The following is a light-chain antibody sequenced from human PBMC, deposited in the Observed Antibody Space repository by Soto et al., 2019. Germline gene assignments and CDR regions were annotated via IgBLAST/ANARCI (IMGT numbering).Light chain of an antibody. CDR3: SSYTSSSTLYV. Sequence: QSVLTQPASVSGSPGQSITISCTGTSSDVAGYNYVSWYQQHPGKAPKLMIYEVSNRPSGVSNRFSGSKSGNTASLTISGLQAEDEADYYCSSYTSSSTLYVFGTGTKVTVL. CDR2: EVS. CDR1: SSDVAGYNY. V-gene: IGLV2-14*01. J-gene: IGLJ1*01.